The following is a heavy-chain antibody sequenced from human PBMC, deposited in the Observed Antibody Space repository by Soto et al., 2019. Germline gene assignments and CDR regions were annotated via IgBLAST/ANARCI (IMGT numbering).Heavy chain of an antibody. Sequence: PGGSLRLSCAASGFTFSGFGMHWVRQAPGKGLEGVAIIWYDGSDKYYADSVKGRFTISRDNSKNTLYLQMNSLRAEDTAVYHCAFGNLSYYFDFWGQVTPVTVSS. D-gene: IGHD3-16*01. J-gene: IGHJ4*02. V-gene: IGHV3-33*01. CDR1: GFTFSGFG. CDR3: AFGNLSYYFDF. CDR2: IWYDGSDK.